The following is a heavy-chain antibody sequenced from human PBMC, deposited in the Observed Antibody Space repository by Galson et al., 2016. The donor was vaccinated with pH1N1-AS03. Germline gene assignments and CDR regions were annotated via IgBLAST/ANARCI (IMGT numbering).Heavy chain of an antibody. V-gene: IGHV3-7*01. Sequence: RLSCAASGFSLGNYWMTWVRQALGKGLEWLANIKRDGEKKHYVDSVKGRFTSSTDNAKNSLYLEMNSLRAEDTAVYYCARDGNYHDSDIYYDVFDMWGQGTMVTVSS. D-gene: IGHD3-22*01. J-gene: IGHJ3*02. CDR2: IKRDGEKK. CDR3: ARDGNYHDSDIYYDVFDM. CDR1: GFSLGNYW.